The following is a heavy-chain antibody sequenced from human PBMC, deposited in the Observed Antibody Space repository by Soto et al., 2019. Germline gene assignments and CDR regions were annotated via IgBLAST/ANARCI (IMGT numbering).Heavy chain of an antibody. CDR3: ATDHYENNEYAAFDI. CDR2: IYHSGSS. CDR1: GGSITSGVYS. J-gene: IGHJ3*02. V-gene: IGHV4-30-2*01. Sequence: PSETLSLTCTVSGGSITSGVYSWSWIRQPPGKALEWIACIYHSGSSNYNPALKSRVTISMDGSKNQISLKLSSVTAADTAVYYCATDHYENNEYAAFDIWGQGTMVT. D-gene: IGHD3-22*01.